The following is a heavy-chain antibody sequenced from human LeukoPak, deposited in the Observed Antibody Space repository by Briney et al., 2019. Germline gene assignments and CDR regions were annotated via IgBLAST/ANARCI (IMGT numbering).Heavy chain of an antibody. V-gene: IGHV1-24*01. CDR2: FHPEDGET. D-gene: IGHD3-9*01. J-gene: IGHJ4*02. CDR3: ATLRYFDWFGY. CDR1: GYTLTELS. Sequence: GASVKVSCKVSGYTLTELSMHWVRQAPGKGLEWMGGFHPEDGETLYAQKFHGRLTVTEDTSTDTAYMELTSLRSEDTAVYYCATLRYFDWFGYWGQGTLVTVSS.